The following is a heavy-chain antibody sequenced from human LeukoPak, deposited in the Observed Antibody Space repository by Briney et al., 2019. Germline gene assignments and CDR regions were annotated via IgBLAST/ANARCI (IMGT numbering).Heavy chain of an antibody. D-gene: IGHD3-9*01. CDR3: VIWGDSPVFTGYYVPDY. Sequence: GAALRLSCVACGVTFSNYAMSWVRQAPGKGGEWGSAITGSGTSTYYADSLKGRFTISRDNSKHTVFLQMNSLRHEDTAIYYCVIWGDSPVFTGYYVPDYWGQGTLVTVSS. CDR2: ITGSGTST. J-gene: IGHJ4*02. CDR1: GVTFSNYA. V-gene: IGHV3-23*01.